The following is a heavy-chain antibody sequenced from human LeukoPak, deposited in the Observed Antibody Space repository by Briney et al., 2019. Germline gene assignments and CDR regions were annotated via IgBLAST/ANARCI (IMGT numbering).Heavy chain of an antibody. CDR3: ARESGPLQLERRTYYYYYMDV. D-gene: IGHD1-1*01. V-gene: IGHV1-69*04. J-gene: IGHJ6*03. CDR1: GGTFSSYA. CDR2: IIPILGIP. Sequence: SVEVSCKASGGTFSSYAISWVRQAPGQGLEWMGRIIPILGIPNYAQKFRGRVTITADKSTSTAYMELSSLRSEDTAVYYCARESGPLQLERRTYYYYYMDVWGKGTTVTVSS.